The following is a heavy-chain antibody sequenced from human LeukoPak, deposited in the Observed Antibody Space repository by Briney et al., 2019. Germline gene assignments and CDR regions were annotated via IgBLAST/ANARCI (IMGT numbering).Heavy chain of an antibody. D-gene: IGHD1-26*01. Sequence: PGGPLRLSCAASGFTFSSYEMICVRQAPGKGLEWVSGISGSGGGTYYADSVKGRFTISRDNSKSTLYLQMNSLRAEDTAVYYCAKDTAGELGFDIWGQGTMVTVSS. CDR1: GFTFSSYE. J-gene: IGHJ3*02. CDR3: AKDTAGELGFDI. V-gene: IGHV3-23*01. CDR2: ISGSGGGT.